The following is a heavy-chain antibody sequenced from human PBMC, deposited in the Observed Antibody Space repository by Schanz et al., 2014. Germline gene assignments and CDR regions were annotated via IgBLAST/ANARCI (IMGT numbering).Heavy chain of an antibody. CDR3: ARVGRNSYGFTSRFDA. CDR1: GPDIRGFH. Sequence: QVQLQESRPGSVRTSETLHLTCTLSGPDIRGFHWSWIRQSPVKGLEWIGYIAYSGSTNYNPSLQSRVTISLDTSQSQFSLRLTSVSSADTAMYYCARVGRNSYGFTSRFDAWGQGTLVAVSS. CDR2: IAYSGST. J-gene: IGHJ5*02. V-gene: IGHV4-59*13. D-gene: IGHD3-16*01.